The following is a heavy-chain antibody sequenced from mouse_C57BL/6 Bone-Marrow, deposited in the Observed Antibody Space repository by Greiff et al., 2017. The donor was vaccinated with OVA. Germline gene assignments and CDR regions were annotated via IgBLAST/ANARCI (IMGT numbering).Heavy chain of an antibody. D-gene: IGHD1-1*01. CDR3: ARPLITTVVDWFAY. CDR1: GFTFSDYY. Sequence: EVHLVESGGGLVQPGGSLKLSCAASGFTFSDYYMYWVRQTPEKRLEWVAYISNGGGSTYYPDTVKGRFTISRDNAKNTLYLQMSRLKSEDTAMYYCARPLITTVVDWFAYWGQGTLVTVSA. CDR2: ISNGGGST. V-gene: IGHV5-12*01. J-gene: IGHJ3*01.